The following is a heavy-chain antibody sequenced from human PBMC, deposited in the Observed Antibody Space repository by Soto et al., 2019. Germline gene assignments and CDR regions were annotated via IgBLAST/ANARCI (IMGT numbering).Heavy chain of an antibody. Sequence: ASVKVSCKASGYTFTSYYMHWVRQAPGQGLEWMGIINPSGGSTSYAQKFQGRVTMTRDTSTSTVYMELSSLRSEDTAVYYCARFVNEYCGGDCYSLDAFDIWGQGTMVTVSS. J-gene: IGHJ3*02. CDR3: ARFVNEYCGGDCYSLDAFDI. D-gene: IGHD2-21*02. V-gene: IGHV1-46*01. CDR1: GYTFTSYY. CDR2: INPSGGST.